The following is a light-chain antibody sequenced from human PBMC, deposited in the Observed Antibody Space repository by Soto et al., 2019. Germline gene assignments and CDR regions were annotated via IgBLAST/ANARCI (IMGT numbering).Light chain of an antibody. CDR1: QSVSSSY. CDR2: GAS. V-gene: IGKV3-20*01. Sequence: EIVLTQSPGTLSLSPGERATLSCRASQSVSSSYLAWYQQKPGQAPRLLIYGASSRATGIPDRFSGSGSGTDFTLTISXXXXXDFAVYYCQQYGNSXXXTFGXGTKXEX. J-gene: IGKJ4*01. CDR3: QQYGNSXXXT.